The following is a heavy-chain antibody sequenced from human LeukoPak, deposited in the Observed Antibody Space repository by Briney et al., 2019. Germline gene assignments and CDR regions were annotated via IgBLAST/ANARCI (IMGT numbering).Heavy chain of an antibody. Sequence: PSETLSLTCTVSGGSVSSGSYYWSWIRQPPGKGLEWIGYIYHSGSTYYNPSLKSRVTISVDRSKNQFSLKLSSVTAADTAVYYCASYIVVVPAAIEYFQHWGQGTLVTVSS. V-gene: IGHV4-30-2*01. J-gene: IGHJ1*01. CDR2: IYHSGST. CDR3: ASYIVVVPAAIEYFQH. D-gene: IGHD2-2*01. CDR1: GGSVSSGSYY.